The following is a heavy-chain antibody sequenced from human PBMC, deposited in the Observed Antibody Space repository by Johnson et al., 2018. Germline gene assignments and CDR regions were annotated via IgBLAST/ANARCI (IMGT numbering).Heavy chain of an antibody. CDR3: ARYDSSTFWAFNS. Sequence: QVQLQESGPGLLKPSETLSLTCTVSGGSVSSSYWSWIRQPPGKGVEWIGYVSYSGSTDYSPSLKSRLTISLDTSKNQFSLKLTSVTTADTAVYYCARYDSSTFWAFNSWGQGTVVTVSS. V-gene: IGHV4-59*02. D-gene: IGHD3-22*01. CDR1: GGSVSSSY. CDR2: VSYSGST. J-gene: IGHJ3*02.